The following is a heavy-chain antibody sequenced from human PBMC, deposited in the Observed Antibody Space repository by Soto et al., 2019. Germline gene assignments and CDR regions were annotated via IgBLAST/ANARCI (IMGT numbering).Heavy chain of an antibody. CDR2: IAFDGTNK. D-gene: IGHD3-3*01. CDR1: GFTLSRYG. CDR3: AKQVVVRSGLFKGAHADY. Sequence: PVGSLRLSCAASGFTLSRYGMHWVRQAPGKGLEWVAIIAFDGTNKYYADSVKGRFTISRDNSKNTLYLHMNSLRPEDTAVYYCAKQVVVRSGLFKGAHADYWGQGTLVTVSS. J-gene: IGHJ4*02. V-gene: IGHV3-30*18.